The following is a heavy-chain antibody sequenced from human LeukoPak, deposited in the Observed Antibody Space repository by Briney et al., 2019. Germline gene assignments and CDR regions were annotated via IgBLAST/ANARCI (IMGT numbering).Heavy chain of an antibody. CDR3: AKTPGSGSYRYFDY. D-gene: IGHD1-26*01. J-gene: IGHJ4*02. V-gene: IGHV3-21*04. CDR1: GFTFSSYS. CDR2: ISSSSSYI. Sequence: AGGSLRLSCAASGFTFSSYSMNWVRQAPGKGLEWVSSISSSSSYIYYADSVKGRFTISRDNAKNSLYLQMNSLRAEDTALYYCAKTPGSGSYRYFDYWGQGTLVTVSS.